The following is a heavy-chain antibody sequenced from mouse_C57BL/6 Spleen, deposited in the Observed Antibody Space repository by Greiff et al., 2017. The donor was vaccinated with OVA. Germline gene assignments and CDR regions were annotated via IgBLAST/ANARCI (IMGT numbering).Heavy chain of an antibody. CDR1: GYTFTNYW. J-gene: IGHJ2*01. CDR3: ARTAYSNYEYFDY. D-gene: IGHD2-5*01. Sequence: QVQLKESGAELVRPGTSVKMSCKASGYTFTNYWIGWAKQRPGHGLEWIGDIYPGGGYTNYNEKFKGKATLTADKSSSTAYMQFSSLTSEDSAIYYCARTAYSNYEYFDYWGQGTTLTVSS. CDR2: IYPGGGYT. V-gene: IGHV1-63*01.